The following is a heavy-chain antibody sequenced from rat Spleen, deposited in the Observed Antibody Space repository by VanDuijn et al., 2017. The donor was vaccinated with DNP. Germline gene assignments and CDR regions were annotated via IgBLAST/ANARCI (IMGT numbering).Heavy chain of an antibody. CDR3: ARNSWYSAYFDY. CDR1: GYSITSNY. J-gene: IGHJ2*01. V-gene: IGHV3-1*01. Sequence: EVQLQESGSGLVKPSQSLSLTCSVTGYSITSNYWGWIRKFPGNKMEYIGHISYSGSTNYNPSLKRRISITRDTSKNHFFLHLNSVTTEDTATYYCARNSWYSAYFDYWGQGVMVTVSS. D-gene: IGHD1-1*01. CDR2: ISYSGST.